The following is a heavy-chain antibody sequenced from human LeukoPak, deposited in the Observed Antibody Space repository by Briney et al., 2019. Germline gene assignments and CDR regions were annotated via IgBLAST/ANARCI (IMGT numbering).Heavy chain of an antibody. CDR2: INPNNGAT. CDR1: GYTFTGYY. CDR3: ARDGGWYQLLWWFDP. D-gene: IGHD2-2*01. Sequence: ASVKVSCKASGYTFTGYYMHWVRQAPGQGLEWMGWINPNNGATKYAQKFQGRVTMTRDTSISTAYMEVSRLRFDDTAVYYCARDGGWYQLLWWFDPWGQGTLVTV. V-gene: IGHV1-2*02. J-gene: IGHJ5*02.